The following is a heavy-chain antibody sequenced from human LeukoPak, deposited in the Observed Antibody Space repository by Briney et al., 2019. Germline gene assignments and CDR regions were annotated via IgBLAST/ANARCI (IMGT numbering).Heavy chain of an antibody. D-gene: IGHD3-22*01. Sequence: ASVKVSCTASGYTFTSYAMHWVRQAPGQRLEWMGWINAGNGNTKYSQKFQGRVTITRDTSASTAYMELSSLRSEDTAVYYCARVGYYDSSRGPSYFDYWGQGTLVTVSS. CDR1: GYTFTSYA. V-gene: IGHV1-3*01. CDR3: ARVGYYDSSRGPSYFDY. CDR2: INAGNGNT. J-gene: IGHJ4*02.